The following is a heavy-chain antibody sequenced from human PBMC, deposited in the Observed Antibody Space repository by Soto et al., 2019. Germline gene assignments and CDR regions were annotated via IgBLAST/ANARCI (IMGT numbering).Heavy chain of an antibody. Sequence: SVKVSCKASGGSLSTNPISWVRQAPGQGLEWMGGTGSGTGPGNHAQKFQGRLTVTADKSTSTVYMELTNLSSEDTAVYYCARRDIGGFYRFFDSWGQGTLVTVSS. CDR3: ARRDIGGFYRFFDS. CDR1: GGSLSTNP. D-gene: IGHD2-21*01. CDR2: TGSGTGPG. V-gene: IGHV1-69*06. J-gene: IGHJ4*02.